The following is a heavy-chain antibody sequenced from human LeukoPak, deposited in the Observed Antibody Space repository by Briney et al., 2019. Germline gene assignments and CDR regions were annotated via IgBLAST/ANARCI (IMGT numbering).Heavy chain of an antibody. Sequence: SVKVFCKVSGYTLTELSMHWVRQAPGQGLEWMGGIIPIFGTANYAQKFQGRVTITADESTSTAYMELSSLRSEDTAVYYCARPYCSSTSCSMAGFDPWGQGTLVTVSS. CDR2: IIPIFGTA. CDR3: ARPYCSSTSCSMAGFDP. CDR1: GYTLTELS. J-gene: IGHJ5*02. V-gene: IGHV1-69*13. D-gene: IGHD2-2*01.